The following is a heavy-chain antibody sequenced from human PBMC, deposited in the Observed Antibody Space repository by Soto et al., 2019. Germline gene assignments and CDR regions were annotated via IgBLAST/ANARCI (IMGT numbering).Heavy chain of an antibody. J-gene: IGHJ6*03. V-gene: IGHV4-59*01. CDR2: IYYSGST. D-gene: IGHD3-10*01. Sequence: SETLSLTCTVSGVSISSYYWSWIRQPPGKGLEWIGYIYYSGSTNYNPSLKSRVTISVDTSKNQFSLKLSSVTAADTAVYYCARERVQYYYGSGRKYMDVWGKGTTVTVSS. CDR1: GVSISSYY. CDR3: ARERVQYYYGSGRKYMDV.